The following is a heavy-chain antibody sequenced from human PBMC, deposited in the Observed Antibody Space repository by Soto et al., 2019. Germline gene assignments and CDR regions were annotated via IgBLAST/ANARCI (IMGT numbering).Heavy chain of an antibody. CDR1: GFAFGSSW. CDR3: ARDVSPGSSSLYLDAFGI. V-gene: IGHV3-7*05. CDR2: IREDGSAI. D-gene: IGHD6-13*01. Sequence: EVQLVESGGGLVHPGGSLRLSCDASGFAFGSSWMTWVRQAPGKGLEWVANIREDGSAISYLDSVRGRFTISRDNAKNSLYLQMDSLRAEDTGLYFCARDVSPGSSSLYLDAFGIWGQWTMVTVSS. J-gene: IGHJ3*02.